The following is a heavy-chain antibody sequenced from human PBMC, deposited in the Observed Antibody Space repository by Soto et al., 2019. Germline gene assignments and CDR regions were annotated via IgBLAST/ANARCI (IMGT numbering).Heavy chain of an antibody. CDR1: GYTFTSYG. D-gene: IGHD3-3*01. CDR2: ISAYNGNT. Sequence: QVQLVQSGAEVKKPGASVKVSCKASGYTFTSYGISWVRQAPGQGLEWMGWISAYNGNTNYAQKLQGRVTMTTDTSTSTAYMELRSLRSDATAVYYCARASRVLRFLDPRGPWGQGTLVTVSS. J-gene: IGHJ5*02. CDR3: ARASRVLRFLDPRGP. V-gene: IGHV1-18*01.